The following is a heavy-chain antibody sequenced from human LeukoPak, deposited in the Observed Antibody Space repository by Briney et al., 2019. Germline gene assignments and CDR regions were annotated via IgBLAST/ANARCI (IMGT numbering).Heavy chain of an antibody. CDR1: GGSISSYY. CDR3: ARAPPHAYSYGYGQGRGLGWFDP. CDR2: IYTSGST. D-gene: IGHD5-18*01. V-gene: IGHV4-4*07. J-gene: IGHJ5*02. Sequence: SETLSLTCTVSGGSISSYYWSWIRQPAGKGLEWIGRIYTSGSTNYNPSLKSRVTMSVDMSKNQFSLKLSSVTAADTAVYYCARAPPHAYSYGYGQGRGLGWFDPWGQGTLVTVSS.